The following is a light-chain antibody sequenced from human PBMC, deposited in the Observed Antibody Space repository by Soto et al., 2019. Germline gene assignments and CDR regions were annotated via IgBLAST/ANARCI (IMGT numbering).Light chain of an antibody. CDR3: QQLNSDLLT. Sequence: DIQLTQSPSFLSASVGDRVTITCRASQGIGSYLAWYQQKPGKAPNLLIYDASTLQSGVPSRFSGSGSGTEFTLTISSLQPEDFATYFCQQLNSDLLTFGGGTKV. CDR2: DAS. J-gene: IGKJ4*01. V-gene: IGKV1-9*01. CDR1: QGIGSY.